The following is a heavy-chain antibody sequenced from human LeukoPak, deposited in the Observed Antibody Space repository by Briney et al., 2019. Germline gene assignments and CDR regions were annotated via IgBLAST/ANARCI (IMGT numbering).Heavy chain of an antibody. J-gene: IGHJ5*02. V-gene: IGHV1-69*01. D-gene: IGHD3-9*01. CDR2: IIPIFGTA. CDR3: ARYYDILTGSHNWFDP. CDR1: GGTFSSYA. Sequence: SVKVSRKASGGTFSSYAISWVGQAPGQGLEWMGGIIPIFGTANYAQKFQGRVTITADESTSTAYMELSSLGSEDTAVYYCARYYDILTGSHNWFDPWGQGTLVTVSS.